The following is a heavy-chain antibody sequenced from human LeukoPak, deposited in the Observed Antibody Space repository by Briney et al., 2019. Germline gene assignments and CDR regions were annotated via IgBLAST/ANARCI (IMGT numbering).Heavy chain of an antibody. Sequence: SETLSLTCTVSGGSFSGYLWSWLRQPPGKGLEWIGEINYNGEITNYNPSLKSRLTMSVDAPKNHFSLRLSSVTAADTAVYYCTRSGLTGMRKYTRPDYYYYGMDVWGQGTAVTVSS. CDR1: GGSFSGYL. D-gene: IGHD1-14*01. V-gene: IGHV4-34*01. CDR2: INYNGEIT. CDR3: TRSGLTGMRKYTRPDYYYYGMDV. J-gene: IGHJ6*02.